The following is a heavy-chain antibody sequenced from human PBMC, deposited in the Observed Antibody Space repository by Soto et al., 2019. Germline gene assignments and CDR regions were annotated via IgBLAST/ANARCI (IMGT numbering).Heavy chain of an antibody. CDR3: ARHRYSSSAALDY. J-gene: IGHJ4*02. CDR1: VYGFTSYW. Sequence: GESLKISCKGSVYGFTSYWIGWVRQMPGKGLEWMGIIYPGDSDTRYSPSFQGQVTISADKSISTAYLQWSSLKASDTAMYYCARHRYSSSAALDYWGQGTLVTVSS. D-gene: IGHD6-6*01. V-gene: IGHV5-51*01. CDR2: IYPGDSDT.